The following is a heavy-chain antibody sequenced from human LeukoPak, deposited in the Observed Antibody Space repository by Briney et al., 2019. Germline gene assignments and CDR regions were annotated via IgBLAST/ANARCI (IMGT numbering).Heavy chain of an antibody. J-gene: IGHJ6*04. V-gene: IGHV3-7*01. CDR2: INEDGSGK. Sequence: PGGSLRLSCVFSGFTFSNYWMKWVRQAPGKGVEWVASINEDGSGKYSMDSVKDRVTISRDNAKNSLDLQINSLTVEDTAIYYCVRDDGDVWGKGTTVTVSS. CDR1: GFTFSNYW. CDR3: VRDDGDV.